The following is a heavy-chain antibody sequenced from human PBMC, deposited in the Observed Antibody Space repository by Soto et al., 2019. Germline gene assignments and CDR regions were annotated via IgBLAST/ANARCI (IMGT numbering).Heavy chain of an antibody. V-gene: IGHV1-2*02. J-gene: IGHJ4*02. CDR3: ARKVRDYNFDY. CDR1: GYTFSHYY. Sequence: QVQLAQYGAEVKEPGASVNVSCKASGYTFSHYYMHWVRQAPGQGLEWMGWINPDTGATKYAQKYEGRVTMTRDTSISTAYLEVTGLRSDDTAVFYCARKVRDYNFDYWGQGTLVTVST. CDR2: INPDTGAT. D-gene: IGHD4-4*01.